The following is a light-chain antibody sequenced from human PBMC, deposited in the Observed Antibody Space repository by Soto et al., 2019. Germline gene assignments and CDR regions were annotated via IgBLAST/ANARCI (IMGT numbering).Light chain of an antibody. V-gene: IGLV1-47*02. CDR3: ATWDDSLSGGV. J-gene: IGLJ3*02. CDR1: SSNIGINY. Sequence: QAVVTQPPSASGTPGQRVTISCSGSSSNIGINYVYWYQQVPGTAPKLLIYNNNQWPSGVPDRFSGSKSGTSASLAISGLRSEDEADYYCATWDDSLSGGVFGGGTKLTVL. CDR2: NNN.